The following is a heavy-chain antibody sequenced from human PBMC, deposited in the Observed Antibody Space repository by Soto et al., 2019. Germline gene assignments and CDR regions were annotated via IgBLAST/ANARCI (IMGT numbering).Heavy chain of an antibody. V-gene: IGHV4-34*01. CDR3: ARGRTVSTYSRYWDSGWYFDL. CDR2: INDSGST. CDR1: GGSFSGYY. Sequence: QAQLQQWGAGLLKPSETLSLTCAVYGGSFSGYYWSWIRQPPGKGLEWIGEINDSGSTNYNPSLKRRVPISVDTSTNQLSLNLSYVNAADMAVYYCARGRTVSTYSRYWDSGWYFDLWGRGTLVTVS. J-gene: IGHJ2*01. D-gene: IGHD6-13*01.